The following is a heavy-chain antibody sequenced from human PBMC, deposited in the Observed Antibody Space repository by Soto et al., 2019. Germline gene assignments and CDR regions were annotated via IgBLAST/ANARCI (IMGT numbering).Heavy chain of an antibody. Sequence: QVQLVQSGPEVKKPGASVKVSCKTSGYTFTNFGISWVRQAPGQGLEWMGWVTTDKGKTTYAQKFQGRVTMTTDTSTSTAYMELMSLRSDDTAVYYCATRSPAFDYWVQGTLVTVSS. CDR3: ATRSPAFDY. CDR1: GYTFTNFG. V-gene: IGHV1-18*01. CDR2: VTTDKGKT. J-gene: IGHJ4*02.